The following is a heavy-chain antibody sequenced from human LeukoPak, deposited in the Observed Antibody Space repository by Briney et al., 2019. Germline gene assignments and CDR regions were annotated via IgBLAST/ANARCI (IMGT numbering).Heavy chain of an antibody. J-gene: IGHJ6*02. CDR1: GFTFSDHY. V-gene: IGHV3-72*01. Sequence: QPGGSLRLSCAASGFTFSDHYMDWVRQAPGKGLEWVGRTRNKANSYTTEYAASVKGRFTISRDDSKNSLYLQMNSLKTEDTAVYYCARGDILTGYTYYYYGMDVWGQGTTVTVSS. CDR2: TRNKANSYTT. CDR3: ARGDILTGYTYYYYGMDV. D-gene: IGHD3-9*01.